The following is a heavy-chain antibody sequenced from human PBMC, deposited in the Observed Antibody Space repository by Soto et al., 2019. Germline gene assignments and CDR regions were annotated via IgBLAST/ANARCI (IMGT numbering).Heavy chain of an antibody. CDR2: INHSGST. J-gene: IGHJ4*02. V-gene: IGHV4-34*01. D-gene: IGHD2-8*02. CDR1: GGSFSGYY. Sequence: QVQLQQWGAGLLKPSETLSLTCAVYGGSFSGYYWTWIRQPPGTGLEWIGEINHSGSTTYNPSLTSRVTISVDTSKNPFSLKLTSVTAAHTAVYFCARDKITGLFDYWGQGTLVTVSS. CDR3: ARDKITGLFDY.